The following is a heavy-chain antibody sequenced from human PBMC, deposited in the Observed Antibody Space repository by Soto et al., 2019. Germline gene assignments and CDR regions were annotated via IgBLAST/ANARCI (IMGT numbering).Heavy chain of an antibody. CDR1: GFAFQTYT. CDR2: ITISGNYI. V-gene: IGHV3-21*01. Sequence: GGSLRLSCAAAGFAFQTYTMEWLRQPPGKGLEWVSSITISGNYIYYADSVKGRLTISRDNGRNSVYLQMNSLRAEDTAVYYCAKVGVLRTNFRWFDLWGQGTLVTVSS. CDR3: AKVGVLRTNFRWFDL. J-gene: IGHJ5*02. D-gene: IGHD2-8*01.